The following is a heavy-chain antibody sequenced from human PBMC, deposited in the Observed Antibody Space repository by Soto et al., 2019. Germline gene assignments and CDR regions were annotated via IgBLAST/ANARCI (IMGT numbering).Heavy chain of an antibody. CDR3: AREVVVEENNWFDP. Sequence: ASVKVSCKASGYTFTSYAMHWVRQAPGQRLEWMGWINAGNGNTKYSQKFQGRVTITRDTSASTAYMELSSLRSEDTVVYYCAREVVVEENNWFDPWGQGTLVTVSS. CDR1: GYTFTSYA. J-gene: IGHJ5*02. D-gene: IGHD3-22*01. V-gene: IGHV1-3*01. CDR2: INAGNGNT.